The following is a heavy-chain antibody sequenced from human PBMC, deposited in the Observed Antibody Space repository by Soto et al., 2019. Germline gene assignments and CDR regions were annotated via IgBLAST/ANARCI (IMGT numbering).Heavy chain of an antibody. J-gene: IGHJ3*02. Sequence: QVQLQESGPGLVKPSETLSLTCTVSGGSINSYYWSWIRQPPGKGLEWIGYIYYSGSTNYKPSLKGRVTISVDTSKNQFSLKLSSVTAADTAVYYCARLYGLDAFDIWGQGTMVTVSS. CDR3: ARLYGLDAFDI. V-gene: IGHV4-59*08. CDR1: GGSINSYY. CDR2: IYYSGST. D-gene: IGHD3-16*02.